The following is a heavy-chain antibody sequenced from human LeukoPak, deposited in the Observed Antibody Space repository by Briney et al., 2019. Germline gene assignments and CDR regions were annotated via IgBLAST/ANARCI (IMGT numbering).Heavy chain of an antibody. CDR1: GFTFDDYA. CDR3: AKVMWTMIVVGPVDY. J-gene: IGHJ4*02. Sequence: GGSLRLFCAASGFTFDDYAIHWVRQAPGPGREWVSGISWNSGSIGYADSVKHRFTISRDKAKNSLYLQMNSLRADDTALYYCAKVMWTMIVVGPVDYWGQGTLVTVSS. D-gene: IGHD3-22*01. CDR2: ISWNSGSI. V-gene: IGHV3-9*01.